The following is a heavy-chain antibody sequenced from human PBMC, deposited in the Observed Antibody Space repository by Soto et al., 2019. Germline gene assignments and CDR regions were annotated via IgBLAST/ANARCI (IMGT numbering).Heavy chain of an antibody. J-gene: IGHJ6*02. CDR3: ARCNTAMVTGTYYYYYYGMEV. Sequence: SQTLSLTCAISGDSVSSNSAAWNWIRQSPSRGLEWLGRTYYRSKWYNDYAVSVKSRITINPDTSKNQFSLQLNSVTPEDTAVYYCARCNTAMVTGTYYYYYYGMEVWGQGTTVTVSS. CDR2: TYYRSKWYN. CDR1: GDSVSSNSAA. D-gene: IGHD5-18*01. V-gene: IGHV6-1*01.